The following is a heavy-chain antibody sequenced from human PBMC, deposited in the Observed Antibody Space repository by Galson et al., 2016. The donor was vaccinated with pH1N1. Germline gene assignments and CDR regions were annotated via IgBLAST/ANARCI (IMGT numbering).Heavy chain of an antibody. D-gene: IGHD3-3*01. CDR1: GASVSSGDSY. Sequence: TLSLTCSVSGASVSSGDSYWSWIRQYPGRGLEWIGHIYYSGSTYYNPSLESRLTISVDTSKSQFSLNLTSVTAADTAVYYCARRFLEQLEGLPSDAFDFWGQGTMVTVAS. CDR2: IYYSGST. V-gene: IGHV4-31*03. J-gene: IGHJ3*01. CDR3: ARRFLEQLEGLPSDAFDF.